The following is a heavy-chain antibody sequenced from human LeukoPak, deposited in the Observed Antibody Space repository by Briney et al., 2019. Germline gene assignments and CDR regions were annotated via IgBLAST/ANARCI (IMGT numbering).Heavy chain of an antibody. V-gene: IGHV3-23*01. CDR3: AKGDDWGRFNH. J-gene: IGHJ1*01. D-gene: IGHD3-16*01. CDR2: ISPRGDIT. CDR1: GFSFRSHG. Sequence: HSGRSLRLSCAASGFSFRSHGMNWVRQAPGKGLEWVSGISPRGDITYYKDSVRGRFTLARDTFKTTVSLQLISLSAEDTAMYYCAKGDDWGRFNHWGQGTLVTVSS.